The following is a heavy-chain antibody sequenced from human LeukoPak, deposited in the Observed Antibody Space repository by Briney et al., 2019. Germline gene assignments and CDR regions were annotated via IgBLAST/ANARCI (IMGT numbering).Heavy chain of an antibody. Sequence: GGSLRLSCAASGFTFSDYYMSWIRQAPGKGLEWVSYISSSGSTIYYADSVKGRFTISRDNSKNTLYLQMNSLRAEDTAVYYCAKVEWTGKSAEYYYYGMDVWGQGTTVTVSS. CDR1: GFTFSDYY. CDR3: AKVEWTGKSAEYYYYGMDV. CDR2: ISSSGSTI. J-gene: IGHJ6*02. D-gene: IGHD3/OR15-3a*01. V-gene: IGHV3-11*01.